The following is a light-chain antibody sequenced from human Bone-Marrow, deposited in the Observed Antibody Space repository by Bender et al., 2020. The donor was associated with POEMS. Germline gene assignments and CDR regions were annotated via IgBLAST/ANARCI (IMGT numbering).Light chain of an antibody. J-gene: IGLJ2*01. Sequence: QSVLTQPPSVSGAPGQRVTISCTGSSSNIGADSDVHWYQQLPGTAPRLLIYGNSNRPSGVPDRFSGSKSGTSASLAIAGLQTEDEADYYCQSYDSSLSAFFGGGTKLTVL. V-gene: IGLV1-40*01. CDR3: QSYDSSLSAF. CDR2: GNS. CDR1: SSNIGADSD.